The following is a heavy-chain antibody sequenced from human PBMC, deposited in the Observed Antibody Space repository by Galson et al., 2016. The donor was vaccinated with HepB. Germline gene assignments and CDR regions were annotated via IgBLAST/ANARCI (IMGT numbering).Heavy chain of an antibody. V-gene: IGHV1-69*06. Sequence: SVKVSCKASGGTFSSYGISWVRQAPGQGLEWMGGVIPMFGTTNYAQKFQHRVKITADKFTSTVYMELGRLRSEDTAVYYCARGEVTWSGYYIRGMDVWGQGTTVTVSS. J-gene: IGHJ6*02. D-gene: IGHD3-3*01. CDR3: ARGEVTWSGYYIRGMDV. CDR2: VIPMFGTT. CDR1: GGTFSSYG.